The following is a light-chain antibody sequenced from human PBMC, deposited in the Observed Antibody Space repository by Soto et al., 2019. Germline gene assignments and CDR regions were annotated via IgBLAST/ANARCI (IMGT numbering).Light chain of an antibody. Sequence: QSALTQPRSVSGSPGQSVTISCTGTSSDVGGYNYVSWYQQQSGKAPKLMIYDVSKRPSGVPDRFSGSKSGNTASLTISGLQAEDEADYYCCSYAGTYIPYVFGTGTKLTVL. CDR1: SSDVGGYNY. J-gene: IGLJ1*01. CDR2: DVS. CDR3: CSYAGTYIPYV. V-gene: IGLV2-11*01.